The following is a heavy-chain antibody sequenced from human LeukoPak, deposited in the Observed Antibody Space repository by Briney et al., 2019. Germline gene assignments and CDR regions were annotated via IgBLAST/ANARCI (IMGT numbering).Heavy chain of an antibody. V-gene: IGHV3-48*04. Sequence: GGSLRLSCAASGFTFSSYAMHWVRQAPGKGLEWVSYISGIGSTIYYADSVKGRFTISRDNAKNSLYLQMNSLRAEDTAVYYCARVKSGYSYGPHYYYYYYMDVWGKGTTVTVSS. CDR3: ARVKSGYSYGPHYYYYYYMDV. CDR2: ISGIGSTI. J-gene: IGHJ6*03. CDR1: GFTFSSYA. D-gene: IGHD5-18*01.